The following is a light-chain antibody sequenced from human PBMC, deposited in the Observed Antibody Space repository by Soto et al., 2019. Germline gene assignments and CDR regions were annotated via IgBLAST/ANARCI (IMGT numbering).Light chain of an antibody. Sequence: EIVMTQSPATLSVSPGERATLSCKTSESVRANLAWYQKKPGQAPRLLIYGASTRATGIPARFGGSGSGTEFTLTISSLQSEDFAVYYCQQYDNWPLTFGGGTKVEIK. CDR2: GAS. CDR1: ESVRAN. V-gene: IGKV3-15*01. J-gene: IGKJ4*01. CDR3: QQYDNWPLT.